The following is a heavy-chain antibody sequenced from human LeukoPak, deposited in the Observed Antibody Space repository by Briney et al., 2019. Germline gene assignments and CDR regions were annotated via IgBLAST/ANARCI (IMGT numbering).Heavy chain of an antibody. D-gene: IGHD3-16*01. V-gene: IGHV4-39*01. Sequence: PSETLSLTCTVSGDSISSSIYYWGWIRQPPGKGLEWIGSFYYSGSTYYNPSLKSRVTISVDTSKNQFSLKMSSVTAADTAVYYCARVLDLSKRGLDAFDIWGQGTMVTVSS. J-gene: IGHJ3*02. CDR1: GDSISSSIYY. CDR2: FYYSGST. CDR3: ARVLDLSKRGLDAFDI.